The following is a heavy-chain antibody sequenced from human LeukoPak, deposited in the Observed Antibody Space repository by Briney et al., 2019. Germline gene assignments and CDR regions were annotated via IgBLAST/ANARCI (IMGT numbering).Heavy chain of an antibody. CDR2: IYESGGT. CDR3: ARDRAAFYYASGLAY. J-gene: IGHJ4*02. CDR1: GGSISEYY. Sequence: SETLSLSCTVSGGSISEYYWSWIRQSPGKGLEWIGYIYESGGTNYNPSLRSRVTISLDTSKTQVSLKVTSLTAADTAVYYCARDRAAFYYASGLAYWGQGIPVTVSS. V-gene: IGHV4-59*01. D-gene: IGHD3-10*01.